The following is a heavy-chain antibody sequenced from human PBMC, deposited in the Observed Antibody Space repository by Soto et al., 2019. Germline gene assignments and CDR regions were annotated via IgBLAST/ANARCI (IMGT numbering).Heavy chain of an antibody. Sequence: QVQLVESGGGLVRPGGSLRLSCVASGFTFSDYYMTWIRQAPGKGLEWVSYISSSGSDIYYPDSMKGRFTISRDNAKKSLYRQMSSLGAEDTAVYYCARAYSDAFDIWGQGTMVTVSS. V-gene: IGHV3-11*01. CDR1: GFTFSDYY. J-gene: IGHJ3*02. D-gene: IGHD2-15*01. CDR3: ARAYSDAFDI. CDR2: ISSSGSDI.